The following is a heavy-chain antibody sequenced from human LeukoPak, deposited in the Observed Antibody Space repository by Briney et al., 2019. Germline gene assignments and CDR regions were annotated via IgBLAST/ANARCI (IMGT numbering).Heavy chain of an antibody. V-gene: IGHV4-38-2*01. D-gene: IGHD4-23*01. CDR1: GYSISSGYY. CDR3: ARLYYGGITYYYYYMDV. J-gene: IGHJ6*03. CDR2: IYHSGST. Sequence: SETLSLTCAVSGYSISSGYYWGWIRQPPGKGLEWIGSIYHSGSTYYNPSLKSRVTISVDTSKNHFSLKLSSVTAADTAVYYCARLYYGGITYYYYYMDVWGKGTTVTVSS.